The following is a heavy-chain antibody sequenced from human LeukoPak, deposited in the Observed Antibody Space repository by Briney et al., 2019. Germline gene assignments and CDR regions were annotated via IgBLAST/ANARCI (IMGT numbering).Heavy chain of an antibody. CDR3: ARHFQPVSTWSYFDQ. Sequence: GESLKISFKGSGYSFTNYWIAWVRAKPGEGLEWMGIIYPGDSDTRYSPSFQGQVTISADKSISTAYLQWSSLQASDSAMYYCARHFQPVSTWSYFDQWGQGTLVTVSS. J-gene: IGHJ4*02. CDR1: GYSFTNYW. CDR2: IYPGDSDT. D-gene: IGHD6-13*01. V-gene: IGHV5-51*01.